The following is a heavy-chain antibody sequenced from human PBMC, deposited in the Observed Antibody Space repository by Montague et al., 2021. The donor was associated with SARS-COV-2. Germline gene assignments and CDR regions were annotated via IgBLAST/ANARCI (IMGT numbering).Heavy chain of an antibody. V-gene: IGHV4-59*01. CDR3: ARGSGWMGNAFDI. J-gene: IGHJ3*02. Sequence: SETLSLTCTVSGGSISRYYWSWIRQPPGKGLEWIGYIYYSGSTNYNPSLKSRVTIPVDTSKNQFSLKLSSVTAADTAVYYCARGSGWMGNAFDIWGQGTMVTVSS. CDR2: IYYSGST. CDR1: GGSISRYY. D-gene: IGHD6-19*01.